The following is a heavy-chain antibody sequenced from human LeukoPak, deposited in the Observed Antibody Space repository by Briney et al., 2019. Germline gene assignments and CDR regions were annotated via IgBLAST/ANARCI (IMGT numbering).Heavy chain of an antibody. Sequence: GGSLRLSCAASGFTFNNHAMNWVRQAPGKGLEWVSSISGGGGSTNYADSVKGRFTISRDNSKDTLSLEMNSLRADDTAVYFCAKGRVVTTSPLNYWGQGTLVTVSS. CDR2: ISGGGGST. J-gene: IGHJ4*02. V-gene: IGHV3-23*01. D-gene: IGHD2-21*02. CDR1: GFTFNNHA. CDR3: AKGRVVTTSPLNY.